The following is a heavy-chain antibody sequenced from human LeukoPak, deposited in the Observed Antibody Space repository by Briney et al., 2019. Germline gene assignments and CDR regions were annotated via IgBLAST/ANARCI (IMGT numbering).Heavy chain of an antibody. CDR1: GYTFTGNY. CDR2: INPNSGGT. CDR3: ASEYKYDSSGANAFDI. Sequence: ASVKVSCKASGYTFTGNYMHWVRQAPGQGLEWMGWINPNSGGTNYAQNFQGRVTMTRDTSTSTAYMELSRLRSDDTAVYYCASEYKYDSSGANAFDIWGQGTMVTVSS. D-gene: IGHD3-22*01. V-gene: IGHV1-2*02. J-gene: IGHJ3*02.